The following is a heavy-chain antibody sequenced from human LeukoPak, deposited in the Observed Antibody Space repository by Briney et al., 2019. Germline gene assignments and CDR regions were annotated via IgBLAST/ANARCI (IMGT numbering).Heavy chain of an antibody. CDR2: ISYDGSKK. J-gene: IGHJ4*02. CDR3: ARDRAWNYFDS. CDR1: GFTFSNHG. Sequence: GGSLRLSCAVSGFTFSNHGMRWLRQAPGKGLEWVAIISYDGSKKYYAESVKGRFTISRDNSDSTLYLQMNSLRTEDTALYYCARDRAWNYFDSWGQGTLVTVSS. D-gene: IGHD1-1*01. V-gene: IGHV3-30*03.